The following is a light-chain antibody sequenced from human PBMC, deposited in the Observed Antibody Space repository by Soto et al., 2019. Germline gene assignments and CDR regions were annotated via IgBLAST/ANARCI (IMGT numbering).Light chain of an antibody. V-gene: IGKV3-20*01. CDR1: QSVSNNY. Sequence: EIVMTQSPATLSVSPGERATLSCRASQSVSNNYLAWYQQKPGQAPRLLMYDASTRATGIPDRFSGSGSGTDFTLIISRLEPEDFAVYYCQQYGDSLLTFGQGTKVDIK. CDR2: DAS. J-gene: IGKJ1*01. CDR3: QQYGDSLLT.